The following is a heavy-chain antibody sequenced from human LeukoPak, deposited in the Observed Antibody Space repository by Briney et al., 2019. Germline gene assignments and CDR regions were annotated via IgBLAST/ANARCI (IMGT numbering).Heavy chain of an antibody. V-gene: IGHV3-30*03. CDR2: ISYDGSNK. D-gene: IGHD5-12*01. J-gene: IGHJ4*02. CDR1: GFTFSSYG. Sequence: GRSLRLSCAASGFTFSSYGMHWVRQAPGKGLEWVAVISYDGSNKHYADSVKGRFTISRDNSKNTLYLQMNSLRAEDTAVYYCASGVATIDVDYWGQGTLVTVSS. CDR3: ASGVATIDVDY.